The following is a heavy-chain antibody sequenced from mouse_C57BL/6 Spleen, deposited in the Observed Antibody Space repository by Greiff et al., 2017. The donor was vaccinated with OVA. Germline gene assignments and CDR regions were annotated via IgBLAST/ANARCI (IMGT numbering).Heavy chain of an antibody. CDR3: ARGGSSYALLD. V-gene: IGHV1-64*01. CDR1: GYTFTSYW. J-gene: IGHJ2*01. Sequence: VQLQQSGAELVKPGASVKLSCKASGYTFTSYWMHWVKQRPGQGLEWIGMIHPNSGSTNYNEKFKSKATLTVDKSSSTAYMQLSSLTSEDSAVYYCARGGSSYALLDWGQGTTLTVSS. CDR2: IHPNSGST. D-gene: IGHD1-1*01.